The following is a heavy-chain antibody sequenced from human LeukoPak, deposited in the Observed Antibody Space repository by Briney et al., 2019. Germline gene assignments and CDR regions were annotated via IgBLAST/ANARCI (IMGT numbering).Heavy chain of an antibody. CDR1: GFRFSAFW. Sequence: PGGSLRLSCAASGFRFSAFWMHWVRQIPGKGLVWVSRISPDGSTTTYADSVTGRFTISRDNVKNTMYLQMNSLRAEDTAVYYCISDSEGRSGGDDWRQGTQVTVSS. D-gene: IGHD1-26*01. CDR2: ISPDGSTT. J-gene: IGHJ4*01. V-gene: IGHV3-74*03. CDR3: ISDSEGRSGGDD.